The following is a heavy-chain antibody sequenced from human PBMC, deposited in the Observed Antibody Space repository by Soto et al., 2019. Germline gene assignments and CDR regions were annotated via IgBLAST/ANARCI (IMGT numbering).Heavy chain of an antibody. CDR2: ISHTGST. V-gene: IGHV4-30-2*01. CDR1: GGSITSGNSYS. Sequence: QLQLQESGSGLVKPSQTLCLTCAVSGGSITSGNSYSWSWIRQPPGKGLEWIGSISHTGSTSYNPSLKGRVTMSVDKSKNHFSLKLSSVTAADMAVYYCARAVAPYLGTWFDPWGQGTLVIVSS. J-gene: IGHJ5*02. D-gene: IGHD3-16*01. CDR3: ARAVAPYLGTWFDP.